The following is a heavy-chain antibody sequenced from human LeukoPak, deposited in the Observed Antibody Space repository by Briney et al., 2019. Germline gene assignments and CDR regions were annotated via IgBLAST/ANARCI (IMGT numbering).Heavy chain of an antibody. CDR3: ARDPPTPGIWFGEIRDAFDI. Sequence: GESLRLSCAASGFTFSSYSMNWVRQAPGKGLEWVSSISSSSSYIYYADSVKGQFTISRDNAKNSLYLQMNSLRAEDTAVYYCARDPPTPGIWFGEIRDAFDIWGQGTMVTVSS. D-gene: IGHD3-10*01. CDR1: GFTFSSYS. CDR2: ISSSSSYI. J-gene: IGHJ3*02. V-gene: IGHV3-21*01.